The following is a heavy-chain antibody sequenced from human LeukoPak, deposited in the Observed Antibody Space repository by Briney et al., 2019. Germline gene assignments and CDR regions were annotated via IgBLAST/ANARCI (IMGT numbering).Heavy chain of an antibody. J-gene: IGHJ4*02. V-gene: IGHV3-48*01. Sequence: GGSLRLSCAASGFTFSQYSINWVRQAPGKGLEWVSHLRYTGETFYADSVKGRFTISRDNVRNSLYLQMNSLRAEDTAMYYCARDLMVATGRPQPIDYWGQGTLVTVSS. CDR2: LRYTGET. CDR1: GFTFSQYS. D-gene: IGHD2-8*01. CDR3: ARDLMVATGRPQPIDY.